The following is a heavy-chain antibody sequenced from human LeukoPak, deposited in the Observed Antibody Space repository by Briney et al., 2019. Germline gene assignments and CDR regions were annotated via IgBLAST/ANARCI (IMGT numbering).Heavy chain of an antibody. CDR2: ISSSGSTI. J-gene: IGHJ4*02. D-gene: IGHD3-16*02. CDR1: GFTFSSYE. Sequence: PGGSLRLSCAASGFTFSSYEMNWVRQAPGKGLEWVSYISSSGSTIYYADSVKGRFTISRDNAKNSLYLQMNSLRAEDTAVYYCAKDHPILEITFGGVIVFDYWGQGTLVTVSS. V-gene: IGHV3-48*03. CDR3: AKDHPILEITFGGVIVFDY.